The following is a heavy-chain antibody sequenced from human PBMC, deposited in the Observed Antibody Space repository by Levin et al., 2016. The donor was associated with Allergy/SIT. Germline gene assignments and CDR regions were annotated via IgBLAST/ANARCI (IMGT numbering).Heavy chain of an antibody. Sequence: GESLKISCAASGFTFSDYYMTWIRQAPGKGLEWISYISSSSSYTNYADSVKGRFTISRDNAKNSLYLQMNSLTAEDTAVYYCARGLGGSSDVWGQGTTVTVSS. J-gene: IGHJ6*02. CDR1: GFTFSDYY. CDR2: ISSSSSYT. V-gene: IGHV3-11*06. D-gene: IGHD6-6*01. CDR3: ARGLGGSSDV.